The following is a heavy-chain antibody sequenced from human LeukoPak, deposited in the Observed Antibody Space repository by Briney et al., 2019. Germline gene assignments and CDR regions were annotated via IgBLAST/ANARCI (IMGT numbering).Heavy chain of an antibody. Sequence: SETLSLTCTVSGGSINRSNYYWSWIRQPPGKGLEWIGEINHSGSTNYNPSLKSRVTISVDTSKNQFSLKLSSVTAADTAVYYCATSGGTLGPTNYFAYWGQGTLVTVSS. V-gene: IGHV4-39*07. CDR1: GGSINRSNYY. D-gene: IGHD3-16*01. CDR3: ATSGGTLGPTNYFAY. CDR2: INHSGST. J-gene: IGHJ4*02.